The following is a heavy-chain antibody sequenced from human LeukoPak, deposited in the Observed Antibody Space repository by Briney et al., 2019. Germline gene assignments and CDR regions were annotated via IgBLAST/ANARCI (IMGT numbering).Heavy chain of an antibody. CDR2: IYPGDSDT. CDR3: ARLGVHTAAANNWFDP. D-gene: IGHD6-13*01. CDR1: GYSFTSYW. V-gene: IGHV5-51*01. J-gene: IGHJ5*02. Sequence: GESLKISCKGSGYSFTSYWIGWVRQKPGKGLEWMGIIYPGDSDTRYSPSFQGQVTISADKSISTAYLQWSSLKASDTAMYYCARLGVHTAAANNWFDPWGQGTLVTVSS.